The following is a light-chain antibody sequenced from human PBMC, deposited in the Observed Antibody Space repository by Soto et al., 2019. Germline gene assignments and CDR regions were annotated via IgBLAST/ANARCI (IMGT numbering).Light chain of an antibody. J-gene: IGKJ2*01. V-gene: IGKV3-20*01. CDR1: QSVSSNY. CDR2: GAS. Sequence: EIVLTQSPGTLSLSPGERATLSCRASQSVSSNYLAWYQQKPGQAPRLLIHGASSKATGIPDRFSGSGSGTDFTLTISRLEPEDFAVYHCQQYGSSHTALSGPYTFGQGTKLEIK. CDR3: QQYGSSHTALSGPYT.